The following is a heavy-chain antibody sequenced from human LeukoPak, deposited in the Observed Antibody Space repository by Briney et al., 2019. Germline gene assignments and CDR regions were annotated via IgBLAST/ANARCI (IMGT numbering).Heavy chain of an antibody. Sequence: GGSLRLSCAASGFTFSSSAMSWVRQVPGKGLEWVSGISASGGSTSYADSVKGRFTISRDNSKNTLYLQMNSLRAEDTAVYYCARDSPVSRYYYYYGMDVWGQGTTVTVSS. J-gene: IGHJ6*02. V-gene: IGHV3-23*01. CDR1: GFTFSSSA. CDR3: ARDSPVSRYYYYYGMDV. CDR2: ISASGGST.